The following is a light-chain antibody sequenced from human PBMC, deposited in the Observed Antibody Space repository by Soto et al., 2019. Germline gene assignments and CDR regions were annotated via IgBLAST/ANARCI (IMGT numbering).Light chain of an antibody. CDR1: QSVRSSF. Sequence: EIVLTQSPGTLSLSPGERATLSCRASQSVRSSFLAWYQQKPGQAPRLLIYGASSRATGIPDRVSGSGSGTDFTLTNSRMEPEDFAVYYCQQFGSSPNTFGQGTKLEIK. CDR2: GAS. J-gene: IGKJ2*01. V-gene: IGKV3-20*01. CDR3: QQFGSSPNT.